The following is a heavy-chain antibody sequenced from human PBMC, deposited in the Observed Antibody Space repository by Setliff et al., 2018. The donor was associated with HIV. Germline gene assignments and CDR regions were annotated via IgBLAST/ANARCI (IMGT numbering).Heavy chain of an antibody. Sequence: PGGSLRLSCAASGFTFSTYSMNWVRQAPGKGLEWISYINREETTEWYADSVKGRFIISRDNAKNTLFLQMNSLRAEDTAVYYCARLPQDVRSSIDFWGQGTLVTVSS. D-gene: IGHD6-6*01. J-gene: IGHJ4*02. CDR3: ARLPQDVRSSIDF. CDR1: GFTFSTYS. CDR2: INREETTE. V-gene: IGHV3-48*04.